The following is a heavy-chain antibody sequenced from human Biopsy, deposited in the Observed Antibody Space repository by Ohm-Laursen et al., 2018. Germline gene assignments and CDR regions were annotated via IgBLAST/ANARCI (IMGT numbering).Heavy chain of an antibody. D-gene: IGHD3-3*01. CDR1: GFSFSSYW. Sequence: SLRLSCAASGFSFSSYWMHWVRQGPGKGLVWVSRINIDGSTTRYADSVKGRFTISRDNTKKILFLQMNSLRLEDTAFYYCAKDSFAMEWRGLDVWGQGTTVTVSS. J-gene: IGHJ6*02. CDR3: AKDSFAMEWRGLDV. V-gene: IGHV3-74*01. CDR2: INIDGSTT.